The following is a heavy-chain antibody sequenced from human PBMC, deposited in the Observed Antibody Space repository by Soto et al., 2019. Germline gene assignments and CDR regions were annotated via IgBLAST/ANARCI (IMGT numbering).Heavy chain of an antibody. V-gene: IGHV3-30-3*01. J-gene: IGHJ4*02. D-gene: IGHD3-10*01. Sequence: PGGSLRLSCAASGFTFSSYAMHWGRQAPGKGREGGAVISYDGSNKYYADSVKGRFTISRDNSKNTLYLQMNSLRAEDTAVYYCARADSGSGNNFDYWGQGTLVTVSS. CDR3: ARADSGSGNNFDY. CDR1: GFTFSSYA. CDR2: ISYDGSNK.